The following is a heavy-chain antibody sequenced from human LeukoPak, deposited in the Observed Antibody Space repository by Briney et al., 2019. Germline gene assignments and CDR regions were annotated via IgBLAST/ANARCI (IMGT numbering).Heavy chain of an antibody. J-gene: IGHJ4*02. Sequence: GGSLRLSCAASGFTFSSYSMNWVRQAPGKGLEWVSSIVTSGNYVYHADSVKGRFTISRDNAKNSLYLQMNSLRAEDTAVYYCARDLSISVADPEYYFDYWGQGTLVTVSS. CDR1: GFTFSSYS. V-gene: IGHV3-21*01. CDR3: ARDLSISVADPEYYFDY. D-gene: IGHD6-19*01. CDR2: IVTSGNYV.